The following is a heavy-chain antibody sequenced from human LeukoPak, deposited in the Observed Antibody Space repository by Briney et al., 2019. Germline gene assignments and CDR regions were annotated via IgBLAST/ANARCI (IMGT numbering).Heavy chain of an antibody. CDR1: GGTFSSYT. V-gene: IGHV1-69*04. CDR2: IIPILGIA. J-gene: IGHJ4*02. Sequence: SVKVSCKASGGTFSSYTISWVRQAPGQGLEWMGRIIPILGIANYAQKFQGRVTITADKYTSTAYMELSSLRSEDTAVYYCARDGMRGSFDYWGQGTLVTVSS. CDR3: ARDGMRGSFDY. D-gene: IGHD2-8*01.